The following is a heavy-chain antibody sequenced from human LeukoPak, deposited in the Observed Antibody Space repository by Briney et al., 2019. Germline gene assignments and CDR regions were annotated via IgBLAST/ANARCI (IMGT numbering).Heavy chain of an antibody. V-gene: IGHV3-7*01. D-gene: IGHD4-17*01. CDR2: INHNGNVN. Sequence: GGSLRLSCAASGFTFSSYWMNWACQAPGKGLEWVASINHNGNVNYYVGSVKGRFTISRDNAKNSLYLQMNSLRAEDTAVYYCARVTTVTTSAFDIWGQGTMVTVSS. CDR3: ARVTTVTTSAFDI. J-gene: IGHJ3*02. CDR1: GFTFSSYW.